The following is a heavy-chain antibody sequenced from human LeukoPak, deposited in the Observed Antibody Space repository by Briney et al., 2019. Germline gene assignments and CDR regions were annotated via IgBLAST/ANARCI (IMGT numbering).Heavy chain of an antibody. J-gene: IGHJ4*02. Sequence: GASVKVSCKGSGGTFTSYAISWVRQARGQGLEWMGGIIPIFGTANYAQKFQGRVTMTTDTSTSTAYMELRSLRSDDTAVYYCARVGYYGSGSSYYFDYWGQGTLVTVSS. CDR1: GGTFTSYA. D-gene: IGHD3-10*01. V-gene: IGHV1-69*05. CDR2: IIPIFGTA. CDR3: ARVGYYGSGSSYYFDY.